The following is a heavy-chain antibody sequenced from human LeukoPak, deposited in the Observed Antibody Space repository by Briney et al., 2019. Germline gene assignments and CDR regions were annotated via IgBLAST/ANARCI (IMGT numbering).Heavy chain of an antibody. J-gene: IGHJ6*03. CDR3: ARTTEGGYSYGYFYYYYMDV. CDR1: GGSISSYY. Sequence: SETLSLTCTVSGGSISSYYWSWIRQPAGKGLEWIGRIYTSGSTNYNPSLKSRVTMSVDTSKNQFSLKLSSVTAADTAVYYCARTTEGGYSYGYFYYYYMDVWGKGTTVTISS. D-gene: IGHD5-18*01. CDR2: IYTSGST. V-gene: IGHV4-4*07.